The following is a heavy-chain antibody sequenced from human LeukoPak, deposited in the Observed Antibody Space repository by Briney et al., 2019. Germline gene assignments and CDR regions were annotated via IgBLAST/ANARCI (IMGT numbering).Heavy chain of an antibody. CDR1: GYSFTRYW. Sequence: GESLKISCKGSGYSFTRYWIGWVRQMPGKGLEWMGIIYPGDSDTRYSPSFQGQVTTSVDKSISTAYLQWSSLKASDTAMYYCARVPRYYDFWSGYYAGTWNFDYWGQGTLVTVSS. V-gene: IGHV5-51*01. CDR3: ARVPRYYDFWSGYYAGTWNFDY. CDR2: IYPGDSDT. J-gene: IGHJ4*02. D-gene: IGHD3-3*01.